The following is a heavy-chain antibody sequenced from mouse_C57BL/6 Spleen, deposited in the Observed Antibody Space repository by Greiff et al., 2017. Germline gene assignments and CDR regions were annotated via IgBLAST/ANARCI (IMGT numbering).Heavy chain of an antibody. CDR1: GYSFTGYY. V-gene: IGHV1-42*01. CDR3: ARVYGSRWYFDV. CDR2: INPSTGGT. J-gene: IGHJ1*03. Sequence: VQLKQSGPELVKPGASVKISCKASGYSFTGYYMNWVKQSPEKSLEWIGEINPSTGGTTYNQKFKAKATLTVDKSSSTAYMQLKSLTSEDSAVYYCARVYGSRWYFDVWGTGTTVTVSS. D-gene: IGHD1-1*01.